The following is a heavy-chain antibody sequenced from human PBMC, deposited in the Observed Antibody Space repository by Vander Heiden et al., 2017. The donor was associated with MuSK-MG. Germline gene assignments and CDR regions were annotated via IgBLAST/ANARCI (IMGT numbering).Heavy chain of an antibody. CDR3: AKDARRINGWYYFDS. D-gene: IGHD2-2*03. J-gene: IGHJ4*02. CDR1: GFSFNTYS. V-gene: IGHV3-23*01. CDR2: LTTSGDET. Sequence: EVQLLESGGGLVQPGGSLRLSCAASGFSFNTYSMAWVRQAPGKGLEWISALTTSGDETFYPDSGKARFTISRDNSRNTLYMQMSSMRVEHTAVYYCAKDARRINGWYYFDSWGQGALVTVSS.